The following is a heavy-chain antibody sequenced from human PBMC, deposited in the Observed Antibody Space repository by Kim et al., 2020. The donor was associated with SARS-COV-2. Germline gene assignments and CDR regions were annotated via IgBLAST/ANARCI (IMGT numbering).Heavy chain of an antibody. Sequence: SETLSLTCTVSGGSISSSSYYWGWIRQPPGKGLEWIGSIYYSGSTCYNPSLKSRVTISVDTSKNQFSLKLSSVTAADTAVYYCASPITGTQPDAFDIWGQGTMVTVSS. CDR3: ASPITGTQPDAFDI. D-gene: IGHD1-7*01. V-gene: IGHV4-39*01. J-gene: IGHJ3*02. CDR2: IYYSGST. CDR1: GGSISSSSYY.